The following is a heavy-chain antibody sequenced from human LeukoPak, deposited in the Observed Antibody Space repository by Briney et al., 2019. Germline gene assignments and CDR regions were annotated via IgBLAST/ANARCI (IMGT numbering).Heavy chain of an antibody. D-gene: IGHD5-18*01. CDR1: GFTFSSYN. Sequence: GGSLRLSCAAYGFTFSSYNMNWVRQAPGKGLEWVSSISSSSSYMYYADSVKGRFTISRDNAKNSLNLQMNSLRAEDTAVYYCARERGYSYGYGDYWGQGTLVTVSS. CDR2: ISSSSSYM. J-gene: IGHJ4*02. CDR3: ARERGYSYGYGDY. V-gene: IGHV3-21*01.